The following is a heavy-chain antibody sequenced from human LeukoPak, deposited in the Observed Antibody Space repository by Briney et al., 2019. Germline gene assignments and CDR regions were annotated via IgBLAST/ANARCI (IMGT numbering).Heavy chain of an antibody. CDR2: FDPEDGET. CDR1: GYTLTELS. Sequence: GASVKVSCKVSGYTLTELSMHWVRQAPGRGLEWMGGFDPEDGETIYAQKFQGRVTMTEDTSTDTAYMELSSLRSEDTAVYYCATVKYYYDSSGSYQPVFDYWGQGTLVTVSS. J-gene: IGHJ4*02. V-gene: IGHV1-24*01. CDR3: ATVKYYYDSSGSYQPVFDY. D-gene: IGHD3-22*01.